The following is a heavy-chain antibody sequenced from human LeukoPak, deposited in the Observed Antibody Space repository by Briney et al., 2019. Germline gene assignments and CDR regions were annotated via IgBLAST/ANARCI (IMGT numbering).Heavy chain of an antibody. CDR2: IGPSGGST. J-gene: IGHJ4*02. CDR1: GFTFSNYA. Sequence: GGSLRLSCAASGFTFSNYAMNWVRRAPGKGLEWVSGIGPSGGSTYYADSVKGRFTISRDNSKNTLYLQMNSLRAEDTAVYYCAKGRWGDYWGQGTLVTVSS. CDR3: AKGRWGDY. D-gene: IGHD7-27*01. V-gene: IGHV3-23*01.